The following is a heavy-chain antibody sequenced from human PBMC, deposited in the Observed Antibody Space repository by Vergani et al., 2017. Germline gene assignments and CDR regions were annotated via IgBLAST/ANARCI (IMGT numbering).Heavy chain of an antibody. V-gene: IGHV3-30*03. D-gene: IGHD1-1*01. CDR1: GFPFSDYG. CDR2: ISYDGNKK. CDR3: ARDFLTRVTTLDDYYMGV. Sequence: QLQLVESGGGVVQPGRSLRLSCSAAGFPFSDYGVHWVRQAPGKGLEWVSVISYDGNKKNYADSVKGRFTISRDNSKNTLYLEMNALRAEDTAVYYCARDFLTRVTTLDDYYMGVWGKGTTVTVSS. J-gene: IGHJ6*03.